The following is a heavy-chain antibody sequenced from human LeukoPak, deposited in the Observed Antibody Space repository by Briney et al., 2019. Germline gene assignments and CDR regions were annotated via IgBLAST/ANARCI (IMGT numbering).Heavy chain of an antibody. V-gene: IGHV4-59*01. CDR2: ISDTGTT. CDR3: ATGYYEPFEK. Sequence: SETLSLNCTVSGGSISSYYWNWIRQPPRNGPEWIGCISDTGTTKYNPAFKSRVTISVDTSKNQFSLKLTSVTAADTAVYFCATGYYEPFEKWGQGTLVSVSS. J-gene: IGHJ4*02. CDR1: GGSISSYY. D-gene: IGHD3-22*01.